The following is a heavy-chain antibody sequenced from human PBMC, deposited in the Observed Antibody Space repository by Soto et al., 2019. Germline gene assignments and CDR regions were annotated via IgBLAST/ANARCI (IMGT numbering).Heavy chain of an antibody. CDR3: AGQWSAGYGAFDP. CDR1: GGSVNNDKW. V-gene: IGHV4-4*02. Sequence: SSDTLSLTCAVSGGSVNNDKWWSWVRQPPGKGLEWIGEIHSSGITNYNPSLKSRASIFVDKFKNQFSVKLTSVTAADTAVYFCAGQWSAGYGAFDPWGQGTLVTVSS. CDR2: IHSSGIT. D-gene: IGHD3-9*01. J-gene: IGHJ5*02.